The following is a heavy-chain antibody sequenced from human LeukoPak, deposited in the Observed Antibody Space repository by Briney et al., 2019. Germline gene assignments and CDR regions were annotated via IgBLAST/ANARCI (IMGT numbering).Heavy chain of an antibody. D-gene: IGHD2-15*01. Sequence: SETLSLTCTVSGGSISSYYWSWIRQPPGKGLEWIGYIYYSGSTNYNPSLKSRVTISVDTSKNQLSLKLSSVTAADTAVYYCARGGDCSGGSCYYYYYYMDVWGKGTTVTVSS. CDR2: IYYSGST. CDR3: ARGGDCSGGSCYYYYYYMDV. CDR1: GGSISSYY. J-gene: IGHJ6*03. V-gene: IGHV4-59*01.